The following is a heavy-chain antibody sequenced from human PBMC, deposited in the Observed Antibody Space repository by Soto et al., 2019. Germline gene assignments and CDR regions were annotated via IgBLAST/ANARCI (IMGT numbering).Heavy chain of an antibody. CDR2: IYYSGST. Sequence: QVQLQESGPGLVKPSQTQSLTCTVSGGSISSGDYYWSWIRQPPGKGLEWIGYIYYSGSTYYNPSLKSRVTISVDTSKNQFSLKLSSVTAADTAVYYCARDGNYGGYYYYGMDVWGQGTTVTVSS. V-gene: IGHV4-30-4*01. D-gene: IGHD1-7*01. CDR3: ARDGNYGGYYYYGMDV. CDR1: GGSISSGDYY. J-gene: IGHJ6*02.